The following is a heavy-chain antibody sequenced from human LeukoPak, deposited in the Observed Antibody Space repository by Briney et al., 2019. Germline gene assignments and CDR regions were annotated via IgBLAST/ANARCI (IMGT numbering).Heavy chain of an antibody. J-gene: IGHJ4*02. Sequence: GGSLRLPCAASGFTFSSYGMHWVRQAPGKGLEWVAVISYDGSNKYYADSVKGRFTISRDNSKNTLYLQMNSLRAEDTAVYYCAKLVGIAAAGDDYWGQGTLVTVSS. CDR3: AKLVGIAAAGDDY. CDR2: ISYDGSNK. CDR1: GFTFSSYG. V-gene: IGHV3-30*18. D-gene: IGHD6-13*01.